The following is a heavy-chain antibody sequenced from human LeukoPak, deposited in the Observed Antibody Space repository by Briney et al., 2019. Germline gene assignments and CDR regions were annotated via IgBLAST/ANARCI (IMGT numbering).Heavy chain of an antibody. CDR2: MNPNSGNT. CDR1: GYTFTSYD. CDR3: ARVPRGYYDSSGSHKDY. J-gene: IGHJ4*02. D-gene: IGHD3-22*01. Sequence: ASVKVSCKAFGYTFTSYDINWVRQATGQGLEWMGWMNPNSGNTGYAQKFQGRVTMTRNTSISTAYMELSSLRSEDTAVYYCARVPRGYYDSSGSHKDYWGQGTLATVSS. V-gene: IGHV1-8*01.